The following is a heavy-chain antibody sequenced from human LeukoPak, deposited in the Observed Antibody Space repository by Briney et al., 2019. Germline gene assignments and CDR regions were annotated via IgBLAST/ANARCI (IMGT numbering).Heavy chain of an antibody. CDR3: ARVMTTLTGFDY. J-gene: IGHJ4*02. D-gene: IGHD2/OR15-2a*01. V-gene: IGHV5-51*01. CDR2: IYPGDSDI. CDR1: GYTFTTYW. Sequence: GESLEISCKGSGYTFTTYWIGWVRQMPGKGLEWMGIIYPGDSDIRYSPSFQGQVTISADKSISTAYLQWSSLKASDTAMYYCARVMTTLTGFDYWGQGTLVTVSS.